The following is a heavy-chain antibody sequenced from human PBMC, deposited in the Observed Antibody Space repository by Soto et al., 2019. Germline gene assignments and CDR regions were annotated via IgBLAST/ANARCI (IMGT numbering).Heavy chain of an antibody. CDR1: GFTFSSYA. D-gene: IGHD1-1*01. CDR2: MSGSGDNT. CDR3: AKGRTYNYANYFDP. Sequence: EVQLLESGGGLVQPGGSLSLSCAASGFTFSSYAMSWVRQAPGKAPEWVSSMSGSGDNTYYADSVKGRFIISRDNSKNTLYLQMSSLRVDAAAVYSCAKGRTYNYANYFDPWGQGTLVTVSS. V-gene: IGHV3-23*01. J-gene: IGHJ5*02.